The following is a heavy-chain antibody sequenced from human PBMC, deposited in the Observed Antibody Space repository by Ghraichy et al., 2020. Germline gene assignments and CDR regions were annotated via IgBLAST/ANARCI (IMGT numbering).Heavy chain of an antibody. J-gene: IGHJ6*02. CDR3: AKDYYGDYDSYYYAMDV. D-gene: IGHD4-17*01. V-gene: IGHV3-30*18. CDR1: GFTFSSYV. Sequence: GGSLRLSCAASGFTFSSYVMHWVRQAPGKGLEWVAVISDDAGNKYYADSVKGRFTISRDDSKNTLYLEMNSLRAEDTAVYYCAKDYYGDYDSYYYAMDVWGQETTVTVSS. CDR2: ISDDAGNK.